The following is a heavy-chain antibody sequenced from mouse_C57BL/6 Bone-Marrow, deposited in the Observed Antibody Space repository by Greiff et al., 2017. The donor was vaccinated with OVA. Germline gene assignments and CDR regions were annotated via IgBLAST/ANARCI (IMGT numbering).Heavy chain of an antibody. V-gene: IGHV14-4*01. CDR2: IDPENGDT. CDR1: GFNIKDDY. J-gene: IGHJ2*01. Sequence: EVQLQQSGAELVRPGASVKLSCTASGFNIKDDYMHWVKQRPEQGLEWIGWIDPENGDTEYASKFQGKATITADTSSNTAYLQLSSLTSEDTAVYYCTGGVTFFDYWGQGTTLTVSS. CDR3: TGGVTFFDY. D-gene: IGHD2-2*01.